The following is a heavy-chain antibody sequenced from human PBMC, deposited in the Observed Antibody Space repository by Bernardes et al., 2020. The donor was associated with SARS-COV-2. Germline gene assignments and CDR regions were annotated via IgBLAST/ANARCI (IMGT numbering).Heavy chain of an antibody. CDR3: AKEWFSPVWCFDL. CDR1: GFTFSNYG. V-gene: IGHV3-23*01. D-gene: IGHD3-22*01. J-gene: IGHJ2*01. CDR2: ISGSGGST. Sequence: GGSLRLSCAGSGFTFSNYGMNWVRQAPGKGLEWVSTISGSGGSTHYAESVKGRFTISRDNSKNTLYLQMNSLRAEDTAVYYCAKEWFSPVWCFDLWGRGTLVSVSS.